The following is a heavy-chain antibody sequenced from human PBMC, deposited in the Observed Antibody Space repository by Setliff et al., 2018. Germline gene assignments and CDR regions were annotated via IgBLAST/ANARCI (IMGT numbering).Heavy chain of an antibody. D-gene: IGHD4-17*01. CDR1: GLTFSSYG. CDR3: ARDCRDYGAMDY. CDR2: IYYSGST. V-gene: IGHV4-59*12. Sequence: PGGSLRLSCAASGLTFSSYGMNWVRQAPGKGLEWIGYIYYSGSTYYNPSLKSRVTISVDKSKNQFSLKLSSVTAADTAVYYCARDCRDYGAMDYWGQGTLVTVSS. J-gene: IGHJ4*02.